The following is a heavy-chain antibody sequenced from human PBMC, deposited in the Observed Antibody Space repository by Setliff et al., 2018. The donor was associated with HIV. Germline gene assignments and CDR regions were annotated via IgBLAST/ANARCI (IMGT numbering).Heavy chain of an antibody. CDR2: VNTNNDKT. D-gene: IGHD6-19*01. J-gene: IGHJ5*02. Sequence: ASVKVSCKASGYTFTNFGITWVRQVPEQGLEWMGWVNTNNDKTNYAQKFQGRVTMTTDRSTKTAYLDLGSLRPDDTAVYYCARDLYTSGWPNWFDPWGPGTLVTVS. CDR1: GYTFTNFG. V-gene: IGHV1-18*01. CDR3: ARDLYTSGWPNWFDP.